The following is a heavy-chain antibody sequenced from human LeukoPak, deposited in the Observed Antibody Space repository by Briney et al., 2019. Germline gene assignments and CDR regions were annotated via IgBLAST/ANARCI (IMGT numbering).Heavy chain of an antibody. J-gene: IGHJ4*02. CDR1: GYTFTSYY. V-gene: IGHV1-46*01. CDR2: INPSGGST. Sequence: ASVKVSCKASGYTFTSYYMHWVRQAPGQGLEWMGIINPSGGSTSYAQKFQGRVTMTRDTSTSTVYMELSSLRSEDTAMYYCARDPPMWNSSSSVDYWGQGTLVTVSS. D-gene: IGHD6-6*01. CDR3: ARDPPMWNSSSSVDY.